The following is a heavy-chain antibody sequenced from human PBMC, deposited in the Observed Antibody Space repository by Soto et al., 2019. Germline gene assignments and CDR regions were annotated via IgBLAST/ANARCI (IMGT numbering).Heavy chain of an antibody. CDR3: AGPVDTVTAYSRLDF. CDR2: VYYTGSA. J-gene: IGHJ4*02. Sequence: QVQLQESGPGLVKTSQTLSLTCDVSGVSVSRGGFFWNWVRQRPGKGLEWLGQVYYTGSAHYSPSLESRLTTPLAQSSSRASRRRSSVTAADTAVYFCAGPVDTVTAYSRLDFWWQGSLTTVSS. CDR1: GVSVSRGGFF. V-gene: IGHV4-31*02. D-gene: IGHD6-25*01.